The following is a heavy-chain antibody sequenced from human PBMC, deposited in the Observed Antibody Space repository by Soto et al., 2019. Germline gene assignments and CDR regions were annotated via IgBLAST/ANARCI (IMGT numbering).Heavy chain of an antibody. J-gene: IGHJ4*02. V-gene: IGHV3-7*01. CDR1: EFTFSNYW. CDR3: ARARPGAYFDY. CDR2: MKEDGSET. Sequence: ESWGGLVQPGGSLRLSCEASEFTFSNYWMSWVRQAPGEGLEWVAIMKEDGSETYYVDSVKGRFTISRDNAKNSLHLQMNSLRVEDTAVYYCARARPGAYFDYWGQGTLVTVSS.